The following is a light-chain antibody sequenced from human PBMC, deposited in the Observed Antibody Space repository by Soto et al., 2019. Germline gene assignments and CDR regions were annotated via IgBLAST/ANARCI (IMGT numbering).Light chain of an antibody. CDR1: SSNIGAGYA. Sequence: QSVLTQPPSVSGAPGQRVTISCTGSSSNIGAGYAVHWYQHVPGTAPKLLIYGNSNRPSGVPDRFSGSKSGTSASLAITGLQAEDEADYYCQSYDSSLSAFYDFGTGTKLTVL. J-gene: IGLJ1*01. CDR2: GNS. V-gene: IGLV1-40*01. CDR3: QSYDSSLSAFYD.